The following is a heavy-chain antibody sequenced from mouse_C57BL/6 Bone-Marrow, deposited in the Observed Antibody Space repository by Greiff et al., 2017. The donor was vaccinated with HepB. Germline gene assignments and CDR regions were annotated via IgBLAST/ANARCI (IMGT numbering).Heavy chain of an antibody. CDR2: IWSGGST. J-gene: IGHJ3*01. Sequence: QVQLKESGPGLVQPSQSLSITCTVSGFSLTSYGVHWVRQSPGKGLEWLGVIWSGGSTDYNAAFISRLSISKDNSKSQVFFKMNSLQADDTAIYYCASHMALAYWGQGTLVTVSA. CDR1: GFSLTSYG. V-gene: IGHV2-2*01. CDR3: ASHMALAY. D-gene: IGHD1-1*02.